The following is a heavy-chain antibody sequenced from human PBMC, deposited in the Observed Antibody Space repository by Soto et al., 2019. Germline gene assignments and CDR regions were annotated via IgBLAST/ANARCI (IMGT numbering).Heavy chain of an antibody. D-gene: IGHD6-13*01. V-gene: IGHV4-61*01. Sequence: SETLSLTCTVSGGSVSSGSYYWSWIRQPPGKGLEWIGYIYYSGSTNYNPSLKSRVTISVDTSKNQFSLKLSSVTAADTAVYYCARHMGSWSIGGMDVWGQGTTVTVSS. CDR2: IYYSGST. CDR1: GGSVSSGSYY. J-gene: IGHJ6*02. CDR3: ARHMGSWSIGGMDV.